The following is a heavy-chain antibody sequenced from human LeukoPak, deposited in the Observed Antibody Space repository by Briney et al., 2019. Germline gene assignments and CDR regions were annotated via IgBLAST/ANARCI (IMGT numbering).Heavy chain of an antibody. J-gene: IGHJ4*02. V-gene: IGHV1-69*05. Sequence: SVKVSCKASGGTFSSYAISWVRQAPGQGLEWMGGIIPIFGTANYAQKFQGRVTMTTDTSTSTAYMELRSLRSDDTAVYYCARVNPDSGYDLDYWGQGTLVTVSS. CDR3: ARVNPDSGYDLDY. D-gene: IGHD5-12*01. CDR1: GGTFSSYA. CDR2: IIPIFGTA.